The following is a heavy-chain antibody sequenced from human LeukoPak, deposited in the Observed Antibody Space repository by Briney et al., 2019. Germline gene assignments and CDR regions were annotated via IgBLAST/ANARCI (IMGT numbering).Heavy chain of an antibody. Sequence: SETLSLTCTVSGVSISSSNSYWGWIRQPPGTGLEWIGSIYYSGNTYYNASLKSQVSISIDTSKNQFSLKLTSVTAADTAVYYCAMRIYYDSSGYYLSDYWGQGTLVTVSS. CDR2: IYYSGNT. D-gene: IGHD3-22*01. CDR1: GVSISSSNSY. CDR3: AMRIYYDSSGYYLSDY. J-gene: IGHJ4*02. V-gene: IGHV4-39*07.